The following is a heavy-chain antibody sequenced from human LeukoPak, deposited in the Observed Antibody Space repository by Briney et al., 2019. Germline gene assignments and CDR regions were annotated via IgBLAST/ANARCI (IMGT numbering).Heavy chain of an antibody. CDR3: ATIDGYTVDYYFDY. Sequence: ASVKVSCKVSGYTLTELSMHWVRQAPGKGLEWMGGFDPEDGETIYPQKFQGRVTMTEDTSTDTAYMELSSLRSEDTAVYYCATIDGYTVDYYFDYWGQGTLVTVSS. CDR1: GYTLTELS. J-gene: IGHJ4*02. CDR2: FDPEDGET. V-gene: IGHV1-24*01. D-gene: IGHD5-24*01.